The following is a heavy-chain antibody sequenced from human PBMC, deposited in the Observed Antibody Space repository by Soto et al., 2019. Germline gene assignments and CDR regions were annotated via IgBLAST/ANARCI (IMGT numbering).Heavy chain of an antibody. D-gene: IGHD3-22*01. Sequence: GGSLSLSCEGSGFAYSTACINWVRHVPGKGLALLGRIKSKALGGRTDFAAPVRGRLATTRDHSRNVAYMQMNSLYTEETAVYYCTTDSYRTMIVVRFDYWRHGTLVTVSS. CDR2: IKSKALGGRT. V-gene: IGHV3-15*05. CDR1: GFAYSTAC. J-gene: IGHJ4*01. CDR3: TTDSYRTMIVVRFDY.